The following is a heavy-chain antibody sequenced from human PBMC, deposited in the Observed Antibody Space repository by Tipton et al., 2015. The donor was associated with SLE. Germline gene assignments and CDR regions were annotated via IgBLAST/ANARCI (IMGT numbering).Heavy chain of an antibody. CDR3: EGAATGTNYYMDV. CDR1: GGSISRGFFY. J-gene: IGHJ6*03. CDR2: ISYTGAP. Sequence: TLSLTCSVSGGSISRGFFYWGWIRQSPGKGLECIGSISYTGAPYYNLSLKSRVTISVDTSKNQFSLKLSSVTAADTAVYYCEGAATGTNYYMDVWGKGTTVTVSS. D-gene: IGHD4-17*01. V-gene: IGHV4-39*07.